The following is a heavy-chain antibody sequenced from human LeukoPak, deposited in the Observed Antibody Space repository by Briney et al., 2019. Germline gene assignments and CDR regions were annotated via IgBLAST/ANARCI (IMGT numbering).Heavy chain of an antibody. Sequence: GGSLRLSCATSGFTFSSYAMSWVRQAPGKGLEWVSGISTSGGITYYEDSVRGRFTISRDNSKNTLYLRMNSLRAEDTAVYSCAKDVFSHSNSWYYFDFWGQGTLVTVSS. V-gene: IGHV3-23*01. CDR3: AKDVFSHSNSWYYFDF. CDR1: GFTFSSYA. J-gene: IGHJ4*02. D-gene: IGHD2-2*01. CDR2: ISTSGGIT.